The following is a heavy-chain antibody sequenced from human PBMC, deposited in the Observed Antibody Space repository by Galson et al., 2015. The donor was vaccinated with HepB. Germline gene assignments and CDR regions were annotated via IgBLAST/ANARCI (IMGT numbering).Heavy chain of an antibody. CDR3: ARGPPYYDYIWGSYRYYDY. Sequence: SVKVSCKASGYTFTSYDINWVRQATGQGLEWTGWMNPNSGNTGYAQKFQGRVTMTRNTSISTAYMELSSLRSEDTAVYYCARGPPYYDYIWGSYRYYDYWGQGTLVTVSS. J-gene: IGHJ4*02. D-gene: IGHD3-16*02. V-gene: IGHV1-8*01. CDR1: GYTFTSYD. CDR2: MNPNSGNT.